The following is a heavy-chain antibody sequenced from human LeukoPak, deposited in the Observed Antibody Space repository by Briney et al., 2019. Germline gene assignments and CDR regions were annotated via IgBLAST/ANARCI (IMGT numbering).Heavy chain of an antibody. J-gene: IGHJ4*02. CDR3: AGHHPRNTVDF. D-gene: IGHD2/OR15-2a*01. V-gene: IGHV4-59*08. Sequence: SETLSLTCTVSGGSISGYFWSWIRQSPGKGLEWLGYIYYLGNTNYNPSLKSRVTISLDTSKNQFSLRLSPVTAADTAVYYCAGHHPRNTVDFWGQGTLVTVSS. CDR1: GGSISGYF. CDR2: IYYLGNT.